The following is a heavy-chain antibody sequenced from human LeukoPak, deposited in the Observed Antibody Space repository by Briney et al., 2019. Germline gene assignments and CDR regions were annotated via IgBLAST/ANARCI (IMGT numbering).Heavy chain of an antibody. CDR2: ISSSSSTI. Sequence: GGSLRLSCAASGFTFTSSAMSWVRQAPGKGLEWVSYISSSSSTIYYADSVKGRFTISRDNAKNSLYLQMNSLRAEDTAVYYCARDQEDYYYYYYMDVWGKGTTVTVSS. J-gene: IGHJ6*03. CDR3: ARDQEDYYYYYYMDV. CDR1: GFTFTSSA. V-gene: IGHV3-48*01.